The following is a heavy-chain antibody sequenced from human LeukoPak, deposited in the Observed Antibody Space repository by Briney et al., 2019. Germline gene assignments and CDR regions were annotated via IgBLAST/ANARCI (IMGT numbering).Heavy chain of an antibody. J-gene: IGHJ5*02. V-gene: IGHV1-8*03. CDR2: MNPNSGNT. D-gene: IGHD3-9*01. CDR3: ARSPVHRLRYFDWLFISAENWFDP. Sequence: GASVKVSCKASGYTFTSYDINWVRQATGQGLEWMGWMNPNSGNTGYAQKFQGRVTITRNTSISTAYMELSSLRSEDTAVYYCARSPVHRLRYFDWLFISAENWFDPWGQGTLVTVSS. CDR1: GYTFTSYD.